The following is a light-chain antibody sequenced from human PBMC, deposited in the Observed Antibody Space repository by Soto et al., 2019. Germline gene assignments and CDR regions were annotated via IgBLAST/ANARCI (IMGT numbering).Light chain of an antibody. Sequence: IRLTQSPSSLSASVRDSVTITCLASQGINNYLAWYQQKPGKVPVLLIYSASTLKSGVPSRFSGSGSGTDFTLTISSLEPEDFAVCYCQQRCDWPPITVAQVTRLEVK. CDR1: QGINNY. J-gene: IGKJ5*01. CDR2: SAS. CDR3: QQRCDWPPIT. V-gene: IGKV1-27*01.